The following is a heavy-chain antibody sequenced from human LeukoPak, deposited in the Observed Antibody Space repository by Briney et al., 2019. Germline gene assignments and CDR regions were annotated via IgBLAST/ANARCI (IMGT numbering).Heavy chain of an antibody. V-gene: IGHV1-2*02. J-gene: IGHJ4*02. CDR1: GYTFTGYY. CDR3: ARDGNFDF. Sequence: ASVKVSCKASGYTFTGYYMHWVRQAPGQGLEWMGWINPNSGDTNYAQKFRGRVNMTGDTSINTAYLDLSGLRSDDTAIYYCARDGNFDFWGREPWSPSPQ. CDR2: INPNSGDT.